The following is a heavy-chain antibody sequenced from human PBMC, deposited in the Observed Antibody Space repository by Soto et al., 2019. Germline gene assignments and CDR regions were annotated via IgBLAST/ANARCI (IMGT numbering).Heavy chain of an antibody. V-gene: IGHV1-3*01. CDR3: ARVNCDGTSCHHWFDP. J-gene: IGHJ5*02. Sequence: QVQLVQSGAEVKKPGASVKVSCKASGYTFTTYAMHWVRQAPGQRLEWMGWINAGNGNTKYSQKFQCRVTITRDTSASAAYMERSSLSSGDTSVYYCARVNCDGTSCHHWFDPWGQGTLVTVAS. CDR1: GYTFTTYA. CDR2: INAGNGNT. D-gene: IGHD2-2*01.